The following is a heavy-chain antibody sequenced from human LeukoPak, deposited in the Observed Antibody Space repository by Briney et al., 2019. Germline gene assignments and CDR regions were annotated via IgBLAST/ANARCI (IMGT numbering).Heavy chain of an antibody. J-gene: IGHJ6*02. CDR1: GYTFTGYY. CDR3: ARDKVITVIRGISYHYYYGMDV. D-gene: IGHD3-10*01. CDR2: INPDSGDT. V-gene: IGHV1-2*02. Sequence: ASVKVSCKASGYTFTGYYMHWVRQAPGQGLEWMGWINPDSGDTNFAQKFQGRVTMTRDTSISTAYMELSRLRSDDAAVYYCARDKVITVIRGISYHYYYGMDVWGQGTTVIVSS.